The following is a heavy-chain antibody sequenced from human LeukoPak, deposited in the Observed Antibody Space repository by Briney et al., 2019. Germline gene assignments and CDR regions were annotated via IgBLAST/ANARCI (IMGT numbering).Heavy chain of an antibody. D-gene: IGHD1-26*01. Sequence: PGGSLRLSCEASGFTFSSYEMNWVRQAPGKGLEWVSHISSSGSSIMYYADSVKGRFTISRDNSKNTLYLQMNSLRAEDTALYYCAKDYLVVGASSFDYWGQGTLVTVSS. J-gene: IGHJ4*02. V-gene: IGHV3-48*03. CDR3: AKDYLVVGASSFDY. CDR1: GFTFSSYE. CDR2: ISSSGSSIM.